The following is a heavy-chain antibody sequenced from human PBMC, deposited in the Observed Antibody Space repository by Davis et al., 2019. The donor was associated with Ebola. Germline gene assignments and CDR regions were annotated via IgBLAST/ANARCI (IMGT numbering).Heavy chain of an antibody. J-gene: IGHJ4*02. Sequence: PGGSLRLSCAVYGGSFSGYYWSWIRQPPGKGLEWIGEINHSGSTNYNPSLKSRVTISVGTSKNQFSLKLSSVTAADTAVYYCARGQGYEDDWGQGTLVTVSS. D-gene: IGHD5-12*01. CDR1: GGSFSGYY. CDR2: INHSGST. V-gene: IGHV4-34*01. CDR3: ARGQGYEDD.